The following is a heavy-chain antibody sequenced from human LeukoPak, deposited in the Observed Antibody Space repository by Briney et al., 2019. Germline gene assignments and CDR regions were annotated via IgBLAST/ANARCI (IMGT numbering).Heavy chain of an antibody. D-gene: IGHD5-18*01. CDR3: ARDAGYSYAYYYMDV. CDR2: IYTSGST. J-gene: IGHJ6*03. CDR1: GGSISSYY. V-gene: IGHV4-4*07. Sequence: PSETLSLTCTVSGGSISSYYWSRIRQPAGKGLEWIGRIYTSGSTNYNPSLKGRVTMSVDTSKNQFSLKLSSVTAADTAVYYCARDAGYSYAYYYMDVWGKGTTVTISS.